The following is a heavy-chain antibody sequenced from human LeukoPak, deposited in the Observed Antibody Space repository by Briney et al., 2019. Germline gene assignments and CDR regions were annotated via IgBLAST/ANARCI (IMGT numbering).Heavy chain of an antibody. CDR1: GFTFSNYA. V-gene: IGHV3-23*01. J-gene: IGHJ4*02. D-gene: IGHD2-2*03. Sequence: SGGSLRLSCVASGFTFSNYAMSWVRQAPGKGLEWIAALNGGRTFFQYSVRGRFTISRDNSKNTLYLQLNSLRGDDTAVYYCVKEVTGYGYFDYWGRGTLVTVSS. CDR3: VKEVTGYGYFDY. CDR2: LNGGRT.